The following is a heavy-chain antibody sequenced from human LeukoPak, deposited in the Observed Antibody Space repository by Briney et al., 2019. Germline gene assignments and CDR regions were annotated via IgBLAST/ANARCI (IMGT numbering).Heavy chain of an antibody. Sequence: GGSLRLSCAASGFTFSSYWMSWVRQAPGKGLEWVANIKQDGSEKYYVDSVKGRFTISRDNAKNSLYLQMNSLRAEDTAVYYCARVAPGIAAAGTAFDYWGQGALVTVSS. CDR2: IKQDGSEK. CDR1: GFTFSSYW. V-gene: IGHV3-7*01. J-gene: IGHJ4*02. D-gene: IGHD6-13*01. CDR3: ARVAPGIAAAGTAFDY.